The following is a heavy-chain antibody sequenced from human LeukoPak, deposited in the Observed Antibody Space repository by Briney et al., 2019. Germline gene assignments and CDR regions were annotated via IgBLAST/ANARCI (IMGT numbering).Heavy chain of an antibody. CDR2: ISSSSSAI. CDR3: ATSRH. Sequence: PGGSLRLSCAASVFTFSSYSVNWVRQAPGKGLEWVSYISSSSSAIYYADSVKGRLTISRDNAKNSLYLQMNNVRDDDSAVYYCATSRHWGQGTLVTVSS. V-gene: IGHV3-48*02. CDR1: VFTFSSYS. J-gene: IGHJ4*02. D-gene: IGHD2/OR15-2a*01.